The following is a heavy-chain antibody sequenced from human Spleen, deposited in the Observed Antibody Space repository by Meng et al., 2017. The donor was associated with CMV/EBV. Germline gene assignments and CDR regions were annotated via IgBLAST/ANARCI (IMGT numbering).Heavy chain of an antibody. J-gene: IGHJ5*02. CDR2: ISSSGSTI. CDR3: ARDAASRFLEWLPLNWFDP. V-gene: IGHV3-11*04. CDR1: FSDYY. Sequence: FSDYYMSWIRQAPGKGLEWVSYISSSGSTIYYADSVKGRFTISRDNAKNSLYLQMNSLRAEDTAVYYCARDAASRFLEWLPLNWFDPWGQGTLVTVSS. D-gene: IGHD3-3*01.